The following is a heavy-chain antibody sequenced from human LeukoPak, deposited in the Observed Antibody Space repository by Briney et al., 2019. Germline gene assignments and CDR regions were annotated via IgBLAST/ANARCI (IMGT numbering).Heavy chain of an antibody. CDR1: GDSISSSRYY. D-gene: IGHD6-19*01. CDR2: IYYSGST. V-gene: IGHV4-39*01. CDR3: ASVFYSSGLDGFDY. J-gene: IGHJ4*02. Sequence: SETLSLTCTVSGDSISSSRYYWGWIRQPPGKGLECIGTIYYSGSTYYNPSLKSRVTLSVDTSKNQFSLKLSSVTAADTAVYYCASVFYSSGLDGFDYWGQGTLVTVSS.